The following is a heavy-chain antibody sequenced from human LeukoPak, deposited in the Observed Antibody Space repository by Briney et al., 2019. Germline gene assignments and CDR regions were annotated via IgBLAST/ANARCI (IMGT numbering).Heavy chain of an antibody. CDR3: ARGTSDYVGFDY. V-gene: IGHV3-74*01. D-gene: IGHD4-17*01. CDR1: GFTFSSYW. Sequence: PGGSLRLSCAASGFTFSSYWMHWVRQAPGKGLVWVSRINSDGSSTSYADSVKGRFTISRDNAKNSLYLQMNSLRAEDTAVYYCARGTSDYVGFDYWGQGTLVTVSS. J-gene: IGHJ4*02. CDR2: INSDGSST.